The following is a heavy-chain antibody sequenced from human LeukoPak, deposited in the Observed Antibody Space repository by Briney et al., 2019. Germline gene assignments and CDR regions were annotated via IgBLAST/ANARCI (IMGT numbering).Heavy chain of an antibody. CDR1: GFTFSSYS. Sequence: GGSLRLSCAASGFTFSSYSMNWVRQAPGKGLEGVSSISSSSSYIYYADSVKGRFTISRDNSKKTLYLQMNSLRAEDTAVYYCAKARGMAAAGTVWFDPWGQGTLVTVSS. D-gene: IGHD6-13*01. CDR2: ISSSSSYI. V-gene: IGHV3-21*04. CDR3: AKARGMAAAGTVWFDP. J-gene: IGHJ5*02.